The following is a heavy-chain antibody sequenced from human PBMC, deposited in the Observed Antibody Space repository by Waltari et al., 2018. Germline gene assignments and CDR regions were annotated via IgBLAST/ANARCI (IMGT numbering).Heavy chain of an antibody. CDR2: IKQDGSEE. V-gene: IGHV3-7*01. Sequence: EVQLVESGGGLVEPGGSLRGSGDAAGVSFSSFWVTSVRQAPGKGLEWVANIKQDGSEEYYVDSVKGRFTISKDNAKNSLYLQMNSLRAEDTAVYFCARERRGQSGWYYFDFWGQGSLVTVSS. J-gene: IGHJ4*02. CDR3: ARERRGQSGWYYFDF. CDR1: GVSFSSFW. D-gene: IGHD6-19*01.